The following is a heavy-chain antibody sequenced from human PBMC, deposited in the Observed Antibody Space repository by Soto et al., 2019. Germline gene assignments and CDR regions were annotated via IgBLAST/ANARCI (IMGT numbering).Heavy chain of an antibody. CDR2: IYYSGST. J-gene: IGHJ6*02. CDR3: ARQGNDYVWGSHYYYGMDI. V-gene: IGHV4-39*01. Sequence: PSETLSLTCTVSGGSISSSSYYWGWIRQPPGKGLEWIGSIYYSGSTYYNPSLKSRVTISVDTSKNQFSLKLSSVTAADTAVYYCARQGNDYVWGSHYYYGMDIWGQGTTVTVSS. CDR1: GGSISSSSYY. D-gene: IGHD3-16*01.